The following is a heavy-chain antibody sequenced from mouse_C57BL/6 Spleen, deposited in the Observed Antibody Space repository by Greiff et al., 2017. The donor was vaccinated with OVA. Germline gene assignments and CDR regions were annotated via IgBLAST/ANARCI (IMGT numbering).Heavy chain of an antibody. CDR1: GYTFTSYW. D-gene: IGHD2-1*01. V-gene: IGHV1-50*01. Sequence: VQLQQPGAELVKPGASVKLSCKASGYTFTSYWMQWVKQRPGQGLEWIGEIDPSDSYTNYNQKFKGKATLTVDTSSSTAYMQLSSLTSEDSAGYYCAGYGNYVFAYWGQGTLVTVSA. CDR3: AGYGNYVFAY. J-gene: IGHJ3*01. CDR2: IDPSDSYT.